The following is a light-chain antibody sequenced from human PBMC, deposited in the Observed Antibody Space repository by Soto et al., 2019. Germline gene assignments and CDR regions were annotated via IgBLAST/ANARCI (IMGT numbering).Light chain of an antibody. CDR1: QSVSSY. CDR3: QQRSNWPRT. V-gene: IGKV3-11*01. CDR2: DAC. J-gene: IGKJ1*01. Sequence: EIVLTQSPATLSLSPGERATLSCRASQSVSSYLAWYQQKPGQAPRLLIYDACNRATGIPARFSGSGSGTDFTLTISSLEPEDFAFYYCQQRSNWPRTFGQGTKVEIK.